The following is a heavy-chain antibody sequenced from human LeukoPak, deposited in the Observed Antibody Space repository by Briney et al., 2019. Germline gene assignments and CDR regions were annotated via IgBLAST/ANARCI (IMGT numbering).Heavy chain of an antibody. CDR2: IYYSGST. CDR1: GGSISSYY. J-gene: IGHJ4*02. V-gene: IGHV4-59*01. Sequence: KPSETLSLTCTVSGGSISSYYWSWIRQPPGKGLEWIGYIYYSGSTNYNPSLKSRVTISVDTSKNQFSLKLSSVTAADTAVYYCARGLTWEYSSSLLFDYWGQGALVTVSS. CDR3: ARGLTWEYSSSLLFDY. D-gene: IGHD6-6*01.